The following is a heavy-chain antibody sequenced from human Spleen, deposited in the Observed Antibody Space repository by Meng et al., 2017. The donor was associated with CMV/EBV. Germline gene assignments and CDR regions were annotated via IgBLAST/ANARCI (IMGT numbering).Heavy chain of an antibody. V-gene: IGHV4-59*01. D-gene: IGHD3-3*01. Sequence: GSLRLSCTFSGGSISVYYWTWIRQSPGKELEWIGYSYNGGNTNYNPSLKSRVTISVDTSKNHVSLKLSSVTAADTAVYYCARAQASYEFWSGWNYWGQGTLVTVSS. CDR1: GGSISVYY. CDR3: ARAQASYEFWSGWNY. J-gene: IGHJ4*02. CDR2: SYNGGNT.